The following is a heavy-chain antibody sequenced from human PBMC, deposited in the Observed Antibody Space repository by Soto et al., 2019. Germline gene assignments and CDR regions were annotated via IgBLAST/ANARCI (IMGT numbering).Heavy chain of an antibody. CDR2: ISSSSSTI. V-gene: IGHV3-48*02. CDR1: GFTFSSYS. J-gene: IGHJ6*02. CDR3: ARDQGYCSSSTSCYDDYYYGMDV. D-gene: IGHD2-2*01. Sequence: GGSLRLSCAASGFTFSSYSMNWVRQAPGKGLEWVSYISSSSSTIYYADSVKGRFTISRDNAKNSLYLQMNSLRDEDTAVYYCARDQGYCSSSTSCYDDYYYGMDVWGQGTTVTVSS.